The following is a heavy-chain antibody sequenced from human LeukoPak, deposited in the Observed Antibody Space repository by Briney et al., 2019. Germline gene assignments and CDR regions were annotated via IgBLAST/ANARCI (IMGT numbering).Heavy chain of an antibody. CDR1: GGSISDTDYY. CDR3: ASPRGFSYGYFDH. CDR2: IYYRGYT. V-gene: IGHV4-39*01. Sequence: SETLSLTCIVSGGSISDTDYYWAWIRQPPGKGLEWLGSIYYRGYTYDNTPLKSRVTMSVDTSKNTFSLNLSSVTAADTAVYYCASPRGFSYGYFDHWGQGSLVTVSS. J-gene: IGHJ4*02. D-gene: IGHD5-18*01.